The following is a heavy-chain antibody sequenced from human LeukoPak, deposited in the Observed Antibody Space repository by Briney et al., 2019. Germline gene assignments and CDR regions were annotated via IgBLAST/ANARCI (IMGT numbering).Heavy chain of an antibody. J-gene: IGHJ5*02. Sequence: SETLSLTCTVSGGSISSGSHYWSWIRQPAGKGLEWIGRIYTSGSTNYNPSLKSRVTISVDTSKNQFSLKLSSVTAADTAVYYCARASSASPYYYDSSGYYYDNWFDPWGQGTLVTVSS. CDR3: ARASSASPYYYDSSGYYYDNWFDP. CDR2: IYTSGST. D-gene: IGHD3-22*01. CDR1: GGSISSGSHY. V-gene: IGHV4-61*02.